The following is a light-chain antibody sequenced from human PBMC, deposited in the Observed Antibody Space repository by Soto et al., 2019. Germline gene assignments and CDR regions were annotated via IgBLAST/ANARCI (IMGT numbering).Light chain of an antibody. Sequence: EIVLTQSPVTLSLSPGERATLSCRASQNVRSNLAWSQQKPGQAPRLLIYDASNRATGIPARFSGSGSGTDFTLTISSLEPEDFAVYYCQQRSNWPPFTFGQGTRLEIK. CDR1: QNVRSN. J-gene: IGKJ5*01. CDR2: DAS. V-gene: IGKV3-11*01. CDR3: QQRSNWPPFT.